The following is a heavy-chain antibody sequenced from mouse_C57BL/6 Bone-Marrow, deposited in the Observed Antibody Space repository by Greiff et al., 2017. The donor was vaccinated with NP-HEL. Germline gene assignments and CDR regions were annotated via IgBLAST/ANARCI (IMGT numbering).Heavy chain of an antibody. Sequence: VQVVESGAELAKPGASVKLSCKASGYTFTSYWMHWVKQRPGQGLEWIGYINPSSGYTKSNQKFKDKATLTADKSTSAAYMQLSSLTYEDSAFYYCARHFHYYGSRLDYWGQGTTLTVS. CDR3: ARHFHYYGSRLDY. CDR1: GYTFTSYW. V-gene: IGHV1-7*01. CDR2: INPSSGYT. J-gene: IGHJ2*01. D-gene: IGHD1-1*01.